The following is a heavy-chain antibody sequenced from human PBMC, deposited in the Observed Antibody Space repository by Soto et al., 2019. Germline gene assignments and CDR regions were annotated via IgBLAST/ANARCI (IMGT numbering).Heavy chain of an antibody. CDR3: ARLGAYYQSLDP. V-gene: IGHV4-59*08. CDR2: IYYSGST. Sequence: SETLSLTCTVSGDSISTYYWSWIRQPPGKGLEWIGYIYYSGSTYYNPSLKSRVTISLETSKSQFSLRLTSVTAADSAVYYCARLGAYYQSLDPWGPGTLVAVSS. D-gene: IGHD2-21*01. CDR1: GDSISTYY. J-gene: IGHJ5*02.